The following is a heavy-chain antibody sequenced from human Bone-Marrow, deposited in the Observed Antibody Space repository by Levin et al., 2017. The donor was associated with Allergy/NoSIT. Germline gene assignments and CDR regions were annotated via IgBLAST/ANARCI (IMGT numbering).Heavy chain of an antibody. D-gene: IGHD4-11*01. J-gene: IGHJ5*02. CDR3: ARQGSNYGRVFDP. CDR1: GGTFSSYA. V-gene: IGHV1-69*06. CDR2: IIPIFGTA. Sequence: SVKVSCKASGGTFSSYAISWVRQAPGQGLEWMGGIIPIFGTANYAQKFQGRVTITADKSTSTAYMELSSLRSEDTAVYYCARQGSNYGRVFDPWGQGTLVTVSS.